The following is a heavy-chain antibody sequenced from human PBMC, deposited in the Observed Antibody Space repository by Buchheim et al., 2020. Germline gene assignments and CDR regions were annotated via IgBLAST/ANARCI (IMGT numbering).Heavy chain of an antibody. V-gene: IGHV3-48*03. CDR1: GFTFSSYE. CDR2: ISSSGSTI. J-gene: IGHJ6*03. CDR3: ARCGSGYEEYYYYMDV. D-gene: IGHD5-12*01. Sequence: EVQLVESGGGLVQPGGSLRLSCAASGFTFSSYEMNWVRQAPGKGLEWVSNISSSGSTIYYADSVKGRFTISRDNAKNSLYLQMNSLRAEDTAVYYCARCGSGYEEYYYYMDVWGKGTT.